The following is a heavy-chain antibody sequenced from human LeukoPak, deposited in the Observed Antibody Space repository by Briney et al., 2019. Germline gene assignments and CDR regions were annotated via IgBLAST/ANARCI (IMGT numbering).Heavy chain of an antibody. CDR2: ISGGGDTT. D-gene: IGHD5-24*01. J-gene: IGHJ4*02. Sequence: GGSLRLSCAASGFTFSSYAMSWVRQAPGKGLEWVSAISGGGDTTYYADSVGGRFTISRDNSKNTMYLQMNSLRAEDTAVYYCARGERSDYWGQGTLVTVSS. CDR1: GFTFSSYA. V-gene: IGHV3-23*01. CDR3: ARGERSDY.